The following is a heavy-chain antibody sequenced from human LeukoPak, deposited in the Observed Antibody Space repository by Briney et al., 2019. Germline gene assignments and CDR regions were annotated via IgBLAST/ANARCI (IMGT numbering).Heavy chain of an antibody. Sequence: PGGSLRLSCAASGFTFSSYEMNWVRQAPGKGLEWVSYISSSGSTIYYADSVKGRFTISRDNAENSLYLQMNSLRAEDTAVYYCARASGVGFDYWGQGTLVTVSS. CDR1: GFTFSSYE. V-gene: IGHV3-48*03. CDR2: ISSSGSTI. J-gene: IGHJ4*02. CDR3: ARASGVGFDY. D-gene: IGHD3-10*01.